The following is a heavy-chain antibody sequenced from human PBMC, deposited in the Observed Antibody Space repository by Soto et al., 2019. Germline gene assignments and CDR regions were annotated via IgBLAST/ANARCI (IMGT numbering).Heavy chain of an antibody. D-gene: IGHD6-6*01. CDR3: ARAAYSSSSYYYYVMDV. Sequence: GASVKVSCKASGYAFTSYYMHWVRQAPGQGLEWMGIINPSGGSTSYAQKFQGRVTMTRDTSTSTVYMELSSLRSEDTAVYYCARAAYSSSSYYYYVMDVWGQGTTVTVSS. V-gene: IGHV1-46*01. CDR2: INPSGGST. CDR1: GYAFTSYY. J-gene: IGHJ6*02.